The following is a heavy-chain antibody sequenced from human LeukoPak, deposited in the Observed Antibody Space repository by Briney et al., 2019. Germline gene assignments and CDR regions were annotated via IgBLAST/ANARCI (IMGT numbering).Heavy chain of an antibody. V-gene: IGHV3-7*05. CDR3: ARESGYTWFDP. Sequence: GGSLKLSCAASGFTFSIYWMSWVRQAPGKGLEWVANIKQDGSEKYYVDSVKGRFTISRDNAKNSLYLQMNSLRAEDTAMYYCARESGYTWFDPWGQGTLVTVSS. J-gene: IGHJ5*02. CDR1: GFTFSIYW. CDR2: IKQDGSEK. D-gene: IGHD6-13*01.